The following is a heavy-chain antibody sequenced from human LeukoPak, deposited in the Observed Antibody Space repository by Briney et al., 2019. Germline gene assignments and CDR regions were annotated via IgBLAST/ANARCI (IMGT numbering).Heavy chain of an antibody. D-gene: IGHD3-22*01. Sequence: GGSLRLSCAASGFTFSNYGMHWVRQAPGKGLEWVAFIRYDGSNKYFADSLKGRFTISRDNSKNTLYLQMNSLRPEDTAVYYCARDWVRYYDSSGTFDYWGQGTLVTVSS. CDR2: IRYDGSNK. J-gene: IGHJ4*02. CDR3: ARDWVRYYDSSGTFDY. V-gene: IGHV3-30*02. CDR1: GFTFSNYG.